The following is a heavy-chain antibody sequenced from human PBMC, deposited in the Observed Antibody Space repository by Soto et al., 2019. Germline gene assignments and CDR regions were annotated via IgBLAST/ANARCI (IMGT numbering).Heavy chain of an antibody. CDR1: GFPSSTYA. D-gene: IGHD2-15*01. J-gene: IGHJ4*02. CDR2: ISESGHHT. V-gene: IGHV3-23*01. Sequence: DVQLLESGGGLVEPGGSLTLSCAASGFPSSTYALNWVRQAPGKGPEWVSTISESGHHTHYADSVKGRFTISRDNSKNTLYLQMSSVRVEDTAVYFCARDSELLGLDYWGQGTLVTVSS. CDR3: ARDSELLGLDY.